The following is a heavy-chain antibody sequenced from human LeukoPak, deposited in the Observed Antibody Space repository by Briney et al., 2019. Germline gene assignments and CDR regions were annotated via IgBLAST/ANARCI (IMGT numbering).Heavy chain of an antibody. CDR3: ARVTVKPNWFDP. V-gene: IGHV1-2*02. CDR1: GYTFTNYD. Sequence: GASVKVSCKTSGYTFTNYDINWVRQATGQGLEWMGWINPNSGGTNYAQKFQGRVTMTRDTSISTAYMELSRLRSDDTAVYYCARVTVKPNWFDPWGQGTLVTVSS. CDR2: INPNSGGT. D-gene: IGHD4-17*01. J-gene: IGHJ5*02.